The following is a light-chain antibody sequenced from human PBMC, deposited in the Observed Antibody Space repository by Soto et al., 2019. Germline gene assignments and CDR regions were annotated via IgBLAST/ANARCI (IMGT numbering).Light chain of an antibody. CDR1: SSNIGSDF. J-gene: IGLJ3*02. CDR3: AAWDTSLSGGV. CDR2: ENN. Sequence: QSVLTQPPSVSAAPGQTVTISCSGSSSNIGSDFVSWYQQLPGTAPQLLIYENNKRPSGIPDRFSGSKSATSATLGITGLQTGVEADYYCAAWDTSLSGGVFGGGTKLTVL. V-gene: IGLV1-51*02.